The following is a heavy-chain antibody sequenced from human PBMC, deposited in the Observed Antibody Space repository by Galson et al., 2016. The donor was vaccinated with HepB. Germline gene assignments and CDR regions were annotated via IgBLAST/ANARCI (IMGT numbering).Heavy chain of an antibody. V-gene: IGHV3-30*18. Sequence: SLRLSCAASGFTFSSYGMHWVRQAPGKGLEWVAVISSTGSNKYYADSLMGRFSISRNNSKNTLYVQINSLRTEDTAVYYCAKGRYDYVWGSNRLGALDNWGQGTVVIVSS. CDR1: GFTFSSYG. D-gene: IGHD3-16*02. CDR3: AKGRYDYVWGSNRLGALDN. CDR2: ISSTGSNK. J-gene: IGHJ3*02.